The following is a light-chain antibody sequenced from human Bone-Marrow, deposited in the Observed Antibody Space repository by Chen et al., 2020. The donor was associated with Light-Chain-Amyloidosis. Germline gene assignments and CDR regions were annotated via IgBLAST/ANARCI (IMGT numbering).Light chain of an antibody. CDR3: AAWDDRLNGVV. Sequence: QSVLTQPPSASGTPGQRVTISCSGGASNSGTISAHWYPHSPGTAPRLLIYGNDQWPSGVPCRFSGSKSGTSASLAIGGLRPEDEGHYYCAAWDDRLNGVVFGGGTRLTVL. V-gene: IGLV1-44*01. CDR1: ASNSGTIS. J-gene: IGLJ2*01. CDR2: GND.